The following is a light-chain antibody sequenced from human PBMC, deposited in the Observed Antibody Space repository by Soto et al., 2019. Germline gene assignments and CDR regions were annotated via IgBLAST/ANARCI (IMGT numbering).Light chain of an antibody. J-gene: IGLJ1*01. CDR2: DVS. CDR1: SSDVGGYNY. V-gene: IGLV2-14*01. Sequence: QSALPQPASVSGSPGQSITISCTGTSSDVGGYNYVSWYQQYPGKAPKLMIYDVSNRHPGVSNRFSGSKTGNTASMTISGLQAEDEADYYCTSYTTSSTLVFGTGTKLTVL. CDR3: TSYTTSSTLV.